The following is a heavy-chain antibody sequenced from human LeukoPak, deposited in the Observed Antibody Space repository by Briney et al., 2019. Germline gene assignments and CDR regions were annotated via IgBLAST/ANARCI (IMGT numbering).Heavy chain of an antibody. CDR1: SGSFRTYY. J-gene: IGHJ4*02. CDR3: AVADPSGSYYDY. D-gene: IGHD1-26*01. V-gene: IGHV4-59*01. CDR2: IFYNEGT. Sequence: SETLSLTCTVSSGSFRTYYWSWIRQPPGKGLEWIGYIFYNEGTSYNPSLKSRVTISVDTSNNQLSLKVNSVTAADTAMYYCAVADPSGSYYDYWGQGTLVTVSS.